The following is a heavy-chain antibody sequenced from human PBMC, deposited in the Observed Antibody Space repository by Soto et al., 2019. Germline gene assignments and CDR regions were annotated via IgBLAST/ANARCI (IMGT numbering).Heavy chain of an antibody. CDR1: VGSVSRGSYH. V-gene: IGHV4-61*01. D-gene: IGHD3-16*02. Sequence: SVTLSLTCTVSVGSVSRGSYHGRWMRQPPGRGLEWFGYIYYSGSTNYNPSLKSRVTISVDRSKNQFSLKLSSVTAADTAVYYCARALEYDYVWGSYRRGDAFDIWGQVTFVSVSS. CDR2: IYYSGST. J-gene: IGHJ3*02. CDR3: ARALEYDYVWGSYRRGDAFDI.